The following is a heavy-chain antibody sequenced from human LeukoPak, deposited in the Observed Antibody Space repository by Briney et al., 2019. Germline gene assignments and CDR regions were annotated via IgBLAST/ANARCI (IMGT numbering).Heavy chain of an antibody. Sequence: SQTLSLTCTVSGGSISSGSYYWSWIRQPAGKGLEWIGRIYTSGSTNYNPSLKSRVTISVDTSKNQFSLKLSSVTAADTAVYYCAREPCSSTNCRIFDSWGQGTLVTVSS. D-gene: IGHD2-2*01. CDR1: GGSISSGSYY. CDR2: IYTSGST. J-gene: IGHJ4*02. CDR3: AREPCSSTNCRIFDS. V-gene: IGHV4-61*02.